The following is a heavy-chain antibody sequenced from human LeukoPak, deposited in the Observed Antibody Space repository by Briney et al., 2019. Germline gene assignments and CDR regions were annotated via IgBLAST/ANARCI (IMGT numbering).Heavy chain of an antibody. V-gene: IGHV3-23*01. CDR2: ISGSGGST. D-gene: IGHD3-22*01. J-gene: IGHJ4*02. CDR3: ATSWMAVSYYYDSSGYYDY. Sequence: PGGSLRLSCAASGFTFSSYAMSWVRQAPGKGLEWVSAISGSGGSTYYADSVKGRFTISRDNSKNTLYLQMNSLRAEDTAVYYCATSWMAVSYYYDSSGYYDYWGQGTLVTVSS. CDR1: GFTFSSYA.